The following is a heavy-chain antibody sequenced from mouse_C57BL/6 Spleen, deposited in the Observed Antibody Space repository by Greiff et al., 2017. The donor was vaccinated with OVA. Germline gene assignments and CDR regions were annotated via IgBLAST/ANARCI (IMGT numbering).Heavy chain of an antibody. CDR1: GFTFSSYT. J-gene: IGHJ2*01. CDR2: ISGGGGNT. CDR3: ARRKFYFDY. Sequence: EVQRVESGGGLVKPGGSLKLSCAASGFTFSSYTMSWVRQTPEKRLEWVATISGGGGNTYYPDSVKGRFTISRDNAKNTLYLQMSSLRSEDTALYYCARRKFYFDYWGQGTTLTVSS. V-gene: IGHV5-9*01.